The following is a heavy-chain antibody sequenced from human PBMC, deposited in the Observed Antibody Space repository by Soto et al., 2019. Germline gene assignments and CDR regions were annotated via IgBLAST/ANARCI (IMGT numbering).Heavy chain of an antibody. V-gene: IGHV3-23*01. CDR1: GFTFSTYA. J-gene: IGHJ5*02. CDR2: ISGGGGSR. D-gene: IGHD3-22*01. Sequence: EVQLLESGGGLVQSGGSLRLSCAAYGFTFSTYAMGWVRQPPGKGLEWVSSISGGGGSRYYADSVKGRFTISRDNFKNTVYLQINSLRVEDTAVYYCAKYDYVGSGDNWFDLWGQGTLVTVSS. CDR3: AKYDYVGSGDNWFDL.